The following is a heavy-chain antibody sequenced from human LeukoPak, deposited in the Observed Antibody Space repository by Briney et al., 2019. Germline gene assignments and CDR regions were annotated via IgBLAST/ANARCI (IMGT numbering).Heavy chain of an antibody. CDR2: IYHSGST. CDR3: ARVNYDSSGSWFDP. V-gene: IGHV4-30-2*01. CDR1: GGSISSGGYS. Sequence: DPSETLSLTCAVSGGSISSGGYSWSWIRQPPGEGLEWIGYIYHSGSTYYNPSLKSRVTISVDRSKNQFSLKLSSVTAADTAVYYCARVNYDSSGSWFDPWGQGTLVTVSS. J-gene: IGHJ5*02. D-gene: IGHD3-22*01.